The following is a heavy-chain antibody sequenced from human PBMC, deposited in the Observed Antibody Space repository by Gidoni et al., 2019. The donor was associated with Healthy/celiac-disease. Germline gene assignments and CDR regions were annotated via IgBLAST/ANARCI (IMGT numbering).Heavy chain of an antibody. CDR2: MSGDGGSI. CDR3: AKAYGMAYYYDSSGYGGYDAFDI. J-gene: IGHJ3*02. D-gene: IGHD3-22*01. Sequence: EVQLVESGGGVVQPGGSLRLSCAASGFTFDDYAMHWVRQAPGKGLEWVSIMSGDGGSIYYADSVKGRFTISRDNSKNSLYLQMNSLRTEDTALYYCAKAYGMAYYYDSSGYGGYDAFDIWGQGTMVTVSS. V-gene: IGHV3-43*02. CDR1: GFTFDDYA.